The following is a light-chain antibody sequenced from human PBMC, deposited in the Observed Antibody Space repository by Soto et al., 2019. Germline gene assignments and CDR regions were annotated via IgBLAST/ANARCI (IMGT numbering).Light chain of an antibody. CDR3: SSYTSSITLV. V-gene: IGLV2-14*01. CDR1: SSDVGGYTY. CDR2: EVS. Sequence: QSALTQPASVSGSPGQSITISCTGTSSDVGGYTYVSWYQQHPGKAPKLMIYEVSNRPSGISNRFSGSKSGNTASPTISGLQAEDEAHYYCSSYTSSITLVFGTGTKVTVL. J-gene: IGLJ1*01.